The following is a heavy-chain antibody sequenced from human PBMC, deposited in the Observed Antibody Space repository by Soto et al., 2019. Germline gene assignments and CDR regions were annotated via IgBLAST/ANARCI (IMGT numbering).Heavy chain of an antibody. V-gene: IGHV1-46*01. Sequence: ASVKVSCKASGYTFTSYYMHWVRQAPGQGLEWMGIINPSGGSTSYAQKFQGRVTMTRDTSTSTVYMELSSLRSEDTAVYYCARDKDGYNWFSGFDPWGQGTLVTAPQ. CDR3: ARDKDGYNWFSGFDP. CDR1: GYTFTSYY. CDR2: INPSGGST. D-gene: IGHD5-12*01. J-gene: IGHJ5*02.